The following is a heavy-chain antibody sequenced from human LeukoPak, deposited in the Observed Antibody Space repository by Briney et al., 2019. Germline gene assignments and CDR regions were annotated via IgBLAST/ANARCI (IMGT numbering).Heavy chain of an antibody. V-gene: IGHV1-2*02. CDR3: ARVRLGGAFDI. CDR2: INPNSGVT. D-gene: IGHD6-25*01. CDR1: GYTFTGYY. Sequence: ASVKVSCKASGYTFTGYYMHRVRQAPGQGLEWMGWINPNSGVTNYAQKFQGRVTMTRDTSINTAYMELRRLRSDDTAVYYCARVRLGGAFDIWGQGTMVTVSS. J-gene: IGHJ3*02.